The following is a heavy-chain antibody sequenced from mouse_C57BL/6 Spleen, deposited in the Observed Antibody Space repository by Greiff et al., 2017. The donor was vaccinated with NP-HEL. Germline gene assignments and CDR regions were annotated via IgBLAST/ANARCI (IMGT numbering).Heavy chain of an antibody. CDR1: GYTFTSYW. Sequence: QVQLQQSGAELVMPGASVKLSCKASGYTFTSYWMHWVKQRPGQGLEWIGEIDPSDSYTNYNQKFKGKSTLTVDKSSSTAYMQLSSLTSEDSAVYYCARVHYYGSSYKYFDVWGTGTTVTVSS. J-gene: IGHJ1*03. CDR2: IDPSDSYT. D-gene: IGHD1-1*01. CDR3: ARVHYYGSSYKYFDV. V-gene: IGHV1-69*01.